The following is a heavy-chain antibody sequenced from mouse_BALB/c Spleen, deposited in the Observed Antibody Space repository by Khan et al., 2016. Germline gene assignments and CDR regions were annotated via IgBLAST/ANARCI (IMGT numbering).Heavy chain of an antibody. Sequence: QVQLKESGAELARPGASVKLSCKASGYTFTIYTMHWVKQRPGQGLEWIGYINPSSGYTTYNQKFKDKATLTADKSSSTAYIQLSSLTSEGSAVYYWAGSGRIGDNYFFDYWGQGTTLTVSS. V-gene: IGHV1-4*01. CDR3: AGSGRIGDNYFFDY. CDR2: INPSSGYT. J-gene: IGHJ2*01. CDR1: GYTFTIYT. D-gene: IGHD1-3*01.